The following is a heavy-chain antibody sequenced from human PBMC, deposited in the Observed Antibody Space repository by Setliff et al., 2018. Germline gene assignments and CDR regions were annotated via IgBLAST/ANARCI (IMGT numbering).Heavy chain of an antibody. CDR1: GFTYKNDW. V-gene: IGHV3-23*03. D-gene: IGHD6-13*01. Sequence: GGSLRLSCGASGFTYKNDWVIWVRQAPGKGLEWVSVIYSGGRTTYYADSVEGRFTISRDSSKNTLYLQMNSLRVEDTAVYYCAKRRSSSWFGGMDYWGQGTLVTVS. CDR3: AKRRSSSWFGGMDY. J-gene: IGHJ4*02. CDR2: IYSGGRTT.